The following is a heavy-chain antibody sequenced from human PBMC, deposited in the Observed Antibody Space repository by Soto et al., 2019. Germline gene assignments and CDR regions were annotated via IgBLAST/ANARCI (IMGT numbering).Heavy chain of an antibody. J-gene: IGHJ4*02. CDR3: AKSKTAMVGLYDY. CDR1: GFTFSSYA. Sequence: GGSLRLSCAASGFTFSSYAMSWVRQAPGKGLEWVSAISGSGGSTYYADSVKGRFTIAREKSKNTLLLQMNSLRAEDTAVNYCAKSKTAMVGLYDYWGQGTLVTVSS. V-gene: IGHV3-23*01. D-gene: IGHD5-18*01. CDR2: ISGSGGST.